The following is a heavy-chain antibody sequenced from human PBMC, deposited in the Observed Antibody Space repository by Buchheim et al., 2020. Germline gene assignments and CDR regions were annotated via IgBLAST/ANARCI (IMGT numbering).Heavy chain of an antibody. CDR3: ARLSTVVTPYYFDY. D-gene: IGHD4-23*01. J-gene: IGHJ4*02. Sequence: QVQLQESGPGLVKPSQTLSLTCTVSGGSISSGGYYWSWIRQHPGKGLEWIGYIYYSGSTYYNPSLKSRVTISVEPATNRYSLKLSSVTAADTAVYYCARLSTVVTPYYFDYWGQGTL. CDR1: GGSISSGGYY. CDR2: IYYSGST. V-gene: IGHV4-31*03.